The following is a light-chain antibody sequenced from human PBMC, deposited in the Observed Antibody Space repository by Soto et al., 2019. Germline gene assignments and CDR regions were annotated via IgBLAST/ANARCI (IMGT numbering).Light chain of an antibody. Sequence: QSVLTQPASVSGSPGQSIAISCTGTSSDIGGYNFVSWYQQHPGKAPKLVIYDVNIRTSGVSDRFSVSKSGNTASLTISGLQAEDEADYYCSSYSGSSTLVVFGGGTQLTVL. J-gene: IGLJ2*01. CDR1: SSDIGGYNF. CDR2: DVN. V-gene: IGLV2-14*03. CDR3: SSYSGSSTLVV.